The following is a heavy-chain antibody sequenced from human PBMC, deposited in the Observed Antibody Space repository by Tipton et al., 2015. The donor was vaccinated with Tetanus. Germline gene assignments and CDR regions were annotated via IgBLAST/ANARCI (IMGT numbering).Heavy chain of an antibody. D-gene: IGHD2-2*01. V-gene: IGHV3-7*03. CDR1: GITISRSW. J-gene: IGHJ4*02. CDR3: ANGGTLYSTSDF. CDR2: INPDGSHK. Sequence: SLRLSCAASGITISRSWMIWVRQAPGKGLEFVAKINPDGSHKDYVDSVTGRFSISRDNAKNSLYLQMTSLRADDTAVYYCANGGTLYSTSDFWGQGTQVTVSS.